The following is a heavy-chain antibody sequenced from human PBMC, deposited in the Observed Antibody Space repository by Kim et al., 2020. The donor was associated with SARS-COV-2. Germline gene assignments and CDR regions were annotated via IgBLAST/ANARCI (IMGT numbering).Heavy chain of an antibody. V-gene: IGHV4-59*13. Sequence: SETLSLTCTVSGGSISSYYWSWIRQPPGKGLEWIGYIYYSGSTNYNPSLKSRVTISVDTSKNQFSLKLSSVTAADTAVYYCASSSGTATFDYWGQGTLVTVSS. D-gene: IGHD6-19*01. CDR1: GGSISSYY. CDR3: ASSSGTATFDY. J-gene: IGHJ4*02. CDR2: IYYSGST.